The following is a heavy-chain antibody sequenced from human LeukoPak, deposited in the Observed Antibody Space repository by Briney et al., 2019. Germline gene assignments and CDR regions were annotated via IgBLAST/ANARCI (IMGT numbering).Heavy chain of an antibody. CDR3: ARARYTVTLGGYYMDV. D-gene: IGHD4-17*01. V-gene: IGHV4-34*01. J-gene: IGHJ6*03. CDR2: INHSGST. Sequence: SETLSLTCAVYGGSFSGYYWSWIRQPPGKGLEWIGEINHSGSTNYNPSLKSRVTISVDTSKNQFSLTLSSVTAADTAVYYCARARYTVTLGGYYMDVWGKGTTVTISS. CDR1: GGSFSGYY.